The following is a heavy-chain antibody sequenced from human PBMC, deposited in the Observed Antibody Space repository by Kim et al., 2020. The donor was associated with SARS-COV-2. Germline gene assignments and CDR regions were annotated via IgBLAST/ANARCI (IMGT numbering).Heavy chain of an antibody. Sequence: ASVKVSCKASGYTFTSYGISWVRQAPGQGLEWMGWISAYNGNTNYAQKLQGRVTMTTDTSTSTAYMELRSLRSDDTAVYYCARDPIFGVALMTGMDVWGQGTTVTVSS. CDR1: GYTFTSYG. CDR2: ISAYNGNT. CDR3: ARDPIFGVALMTGMDV. V-gene: IGHV1-18*01. J-gene: IGHJ6*02. D-gene: IGHD3-3*01.